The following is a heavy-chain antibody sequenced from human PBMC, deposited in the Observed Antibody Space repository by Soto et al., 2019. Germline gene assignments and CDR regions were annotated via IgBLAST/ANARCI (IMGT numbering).Heavy chain of an antibody. CDR3: AARGGSYGYFDY. V-gene: IGHV3-7*05. J-gene: IGHJ4*02. D-gene: IGHD1-26*01. Sequence: GGSLRLSCEGSGFSVRTDWMSWVRQAPGKGLEWVANIQPDESEKNYVDSVKGRFTISRDNAKNALYPQMDSLRAEDTAVYYCAARGGSYGYFDYWDQGTLVTVSS. CDR2: IQPDESEK. CDR1: GFSVRTDW.